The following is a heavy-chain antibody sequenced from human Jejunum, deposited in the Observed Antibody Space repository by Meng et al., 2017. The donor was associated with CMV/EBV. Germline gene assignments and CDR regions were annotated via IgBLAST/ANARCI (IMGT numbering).Heavy chain of an antibody. CDR1: GFTFSSYE. Sequence: AASGFTFSSYEMNWVRQAPGKGLEWVSYISSGAGIINYADSVKGRFTISRDNSENALYLQMNSLRAEDTAIYYCARSGYSSASGYWGQGTLVTVSS. D-gene: IGHD5-18*01. CDR2: ISSGAGII. V-gene: IGHV3-48*03. J-gene: IGHJ4*02. CDR3: ARSGYSSASGY.